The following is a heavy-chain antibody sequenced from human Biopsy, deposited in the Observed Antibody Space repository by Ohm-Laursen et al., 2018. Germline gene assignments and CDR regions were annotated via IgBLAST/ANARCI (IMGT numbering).Heavy chain of an antibody. D-gene: IGHD4-11*01. V-gene: IGHV4-59*01. CDR2: VYYTGST. J-gene: IGHJ6*02. CDR1: GDSISSYY. Sequence: PGTLSLTCTVSGDSISSYYWSWIRQPPGKGLEWIGYVYYTGSTDYNPSLQSRVSISVDTSRNQVSLTLSSATAADTAVYYCARDSGILNYGNFKYYHYYGMDVWGQGTKVTVSS. CDR3: ARDSGILNYGNFKYYHYYGMDV.